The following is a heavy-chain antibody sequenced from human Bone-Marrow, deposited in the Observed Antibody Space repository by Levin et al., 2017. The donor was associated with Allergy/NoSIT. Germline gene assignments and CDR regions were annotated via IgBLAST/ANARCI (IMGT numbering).Heavy chain of an antibody. V-gene: IGHV4-61*02. J-gene: IGHJ4*02. D-gene: IGHD3-10*01. CDR1: GGSISSGSYY. CDR2: IYTSGST. CDR3: AGTLWFGESYYFDY. Sequence: SQTLSLTCTVSGGSISSGSYYWSWIRQPAGKGLEWIGRIYTSGSTNYNPSLKSRVTISVDTSKNQFSLKLSSVTAADTAVYYCAGTLWFGESYYFDYWGQGTLVTVSS.